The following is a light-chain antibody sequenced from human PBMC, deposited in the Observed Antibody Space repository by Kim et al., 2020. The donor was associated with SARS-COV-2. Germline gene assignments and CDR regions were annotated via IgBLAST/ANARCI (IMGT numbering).Light chain of an antibody. CDR3: QAWDSSTAGV. J-gene: IGLJ1*01. V-gene: IGLV3-1*01. Sequence: SYELTQPPSVSVSPGQTASITCSGDKLGDKYACWYQQKPGQSPVLVIYQDDKRPSGIPERFSGSNSGNIATLTISGTQAMDEADYYCQAWDSSTAGVFGTGTKVTVL. CDR1: KLGDKY. CDR2: QDD.